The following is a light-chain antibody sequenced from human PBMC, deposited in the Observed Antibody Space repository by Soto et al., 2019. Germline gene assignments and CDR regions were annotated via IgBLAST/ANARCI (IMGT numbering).Light chain of an antibody. V-gene: IGKV3-11*01. CDR3: QQRSNWPIT. J-gene: IGKJ5*01. CDR1: QSVSSY. CDR2: DAS. Sequence: EIVLTQSPATLSLSPGERATLSCRASQSVSSYLAWYRQKPGQAPRLLIYDASNRATGIPARFSGSGSGTDFTLTISSLEPEDFAAYYCQQRSNWPITFGQGTRLEIK.